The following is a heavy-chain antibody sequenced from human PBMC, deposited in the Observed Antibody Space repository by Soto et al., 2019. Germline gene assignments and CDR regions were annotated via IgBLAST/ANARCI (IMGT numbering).Heavy chain of an antibody. Sequence: AVVMGSCKASGYTFTNNGVHRVRQAPEQMLEWMGWINAGDGSRKDSRNFQGRVIITSDTTASTAYMAMSSLRSEDAAVYACAAGPRQWLVHPSFDYWGQGTLVTVSS. V-gene: IGHV1-3*01. CDR3: AAGPRQWLVHPSFDY. CDR2: INAGDGSR. D-gene: IGHD6-19*01. J-gene: IGHJ4*02. CDR1: GYTFTNNG.